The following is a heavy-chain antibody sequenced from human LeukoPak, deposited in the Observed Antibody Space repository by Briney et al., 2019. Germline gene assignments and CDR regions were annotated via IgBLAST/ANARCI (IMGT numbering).Heavy chain of an antibody. CDR1: GFTFSSYG. CDR2: ISGSGGST. J-gene: IGHJ4*02. V-gene: IGHV3-23*01. D-gene: IGHD3-3*01. Sequence: PGGSLRLSCAASGFTFSSYGMSWVRQAPGKGLEWVSAISGSGGSTYYADSVKGRFTISRDNSKNTLYLQMNSLKTEDTAVYYCTTDRYHYDFWSGYYSNFDYWGQGTLVTVSS. CDR3: TTDRYHYDFWSGYYSNFDY.